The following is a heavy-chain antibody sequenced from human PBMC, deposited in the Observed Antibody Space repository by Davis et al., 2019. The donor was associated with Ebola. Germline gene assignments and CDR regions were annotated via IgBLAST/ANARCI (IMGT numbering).Heavy chain of an antibody. V-gene: IGHV3-74*01. J-gene: IGHJ3*02. CDR1: GFTFSNYW. D-gene: IGHD1-26*01. CDR2: INSDGSST. CDR3: AKDTSNIWFDI. Sequence: HTGGSLRLSCAASGFTFSNYWMHWVRQAPGKGLVWVSRINSDGSSTSYADSVKGRFTISRDNSKNTLYLQMNGLRVEDTAIYYCAKDTSNIWFDIWGQGTMVTVSS.